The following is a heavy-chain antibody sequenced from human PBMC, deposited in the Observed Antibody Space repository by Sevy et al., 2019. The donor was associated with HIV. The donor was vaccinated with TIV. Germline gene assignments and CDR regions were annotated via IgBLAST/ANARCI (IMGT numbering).Heavy chain of an antibody. CDR1: GFTFSNYG. CDR2: ISHGGSNK. CDR3: AKDISGASSSWSFDY. D-gene: IGHD6-19*01. V-gene: IGHV3-30*18. Sequence: GGSLRLSCEASGFTFSNYGMHWVRQAPGKGLEGGAIISHGGSNKYYADSVKGRFTISRDNSKHSLYLQMNSLRPEDKGVYYCAKDISGASSSWSFDYWGQGTLVTVSS. J-gene: IGHJ4*02.